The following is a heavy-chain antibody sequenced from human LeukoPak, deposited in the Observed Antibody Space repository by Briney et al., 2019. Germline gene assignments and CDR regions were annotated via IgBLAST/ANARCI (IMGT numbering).Heavy chain of an antibody. CDR3: ARGPRSNYYFDY. Sequence: SETLSLTCAVYGGSFSGYYWSWIRQPPGKGLEWIGEINHSGSTNYNPSLKSRVTISVDTSKNQFPLKLSSVTAADTAVYYCARGPRSNYYFDYWGQGTLVTVSS. CDR1: GGSFSGYY. D-gene: IGHD4-11*01. CDR2: INHSGST. J-gene: IGHJ4*02. V-gene: IGHV4-34*01.